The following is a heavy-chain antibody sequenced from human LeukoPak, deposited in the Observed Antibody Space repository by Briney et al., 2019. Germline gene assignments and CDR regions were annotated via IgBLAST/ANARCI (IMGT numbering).Heavy chain of an antibody. V-gene: IGHV4-59*01. J-gene: IGHJ4*02. CDR1: GGSISSYY. CDR2: VYYSGIT. Sequence: PSETLSLTCTVSGGSISSYYWSWIRQPPGKGLEWMGYVYYSGITDYNPSLQSRVTISLDTSKNQFSLKLTSVTAADTAVYYCASQLGGTTFHWGQGTLVTVSS. D-gene: IGHD1-1*01. CDR3: ASQLGGTTFH.